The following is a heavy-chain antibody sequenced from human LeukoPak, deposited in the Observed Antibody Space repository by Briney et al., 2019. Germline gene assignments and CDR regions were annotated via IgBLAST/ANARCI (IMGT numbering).Heavy chain of an antibody. D-gene: IGHD6-13*01. CDR3: ARAGTGFDY. J-gene: IGHJ4*02. Sequence: GGSLRLSCAASGFTFSSYGMHWVRQAPGKGLEWVANIKQDGSEKYYVDSVEGRFTISRDNAKNSLYLQMNSLRAEDTAVYYCARAGTGFDYWGQGTLVTVSS. V-gene: IGHV3-7*01. CDR1: GFTFSSYG. CDR2: IKQDGSEK.